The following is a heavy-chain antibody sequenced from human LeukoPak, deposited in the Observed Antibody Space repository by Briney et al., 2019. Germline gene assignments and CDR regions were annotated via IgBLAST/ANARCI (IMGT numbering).Heavy chain of an antibody. Sequence: SETLSLTCTVSGGSISSSSYYWVWIRQPPGKGLEWIGSIYYSGNTYYNPSLKSRVSISLDTSKNQFPLKLSSVTAADTAVYYCARRYYYDSSGRDPFDCWGQGTLVTVSS. V-gene: IGHV4-39*01. CDR2: IYYSGNT. CDR3: ARRYYYDSSGRDPFDC. CDR1: GGSISSSSYY. D-gene: IGHD3-22*01. J-gene: IGHJ4*02.